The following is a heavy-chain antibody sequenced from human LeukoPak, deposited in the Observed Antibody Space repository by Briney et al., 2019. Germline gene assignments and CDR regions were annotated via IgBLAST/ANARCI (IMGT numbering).Heavy chain of an antibody. CDR2: MNPNSGNT. CDR3: ARDRATTYIAGRGV. J-gene: IGHJ4*02. Sequence: ASVKVSCKASGYTFSSYDINWVRQATGQGLEWMGWMNPNSGNTGYAQKFQGRVTMTRNTSINTAYMELSSLRSEDTAVYYCARDRATTYIAGRGVWGQGTLVTVSS. V-gene: IGHV1-8*01. CDR1: GYTFSSYD. D-gene: IGHD1-26*01.